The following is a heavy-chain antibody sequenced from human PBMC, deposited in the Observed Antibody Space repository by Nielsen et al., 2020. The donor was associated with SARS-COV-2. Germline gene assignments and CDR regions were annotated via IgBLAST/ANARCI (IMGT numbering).Heavy chain of an antibody. V-gene: IGHV3-21*01. Sequence: GESLKISCAASGFTFSSYSMNWVRQAPGKGLEWVSSISSSSSYIYYADSVKGRFTISRDNSKNTLYLQMNSLRTEDPAVYYCAKSLTLIGGYYGMDVWGQGTTVTVSS. CDR1: GFTFSSYS. D-gene: IGHD7-27*01. J-gene: IGHJ6*02. CDR3: AKSLTLIGGYYGMDV. CDR2: ISSSSSYI.